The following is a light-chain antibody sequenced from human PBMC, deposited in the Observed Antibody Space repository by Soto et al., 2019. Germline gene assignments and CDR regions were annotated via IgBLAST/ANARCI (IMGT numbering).Light chain of an antibody. Sequence: DIQMTQSPSSVSASVGDRLTITCRASQGISGWLAWYQQKPGKAPNLLSYDASTLRNGVPSRFRGSGSGTYFTLTISNLQPEDFETYYCQQGNSFPLTFGGGTKVDIK. J-gene: IGKJ4*01. CDR2: DAS. CDR1: QGISGW. CDR3: QQGNSFPLT. V-gene: IGKV1-12*01.